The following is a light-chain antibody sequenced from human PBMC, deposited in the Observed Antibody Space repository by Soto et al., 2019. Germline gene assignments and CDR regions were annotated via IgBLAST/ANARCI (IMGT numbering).Light chain of an antibody. CDR3: QQYEDLPLT. V-gene: IGKV1-33*01. CDR2: DAS. J-gene: IGKJ4*01. Sequence: DVQMTQSPSSLSASVGDRVIITCKANQSIANFLNWFQHKPGEAPKLLISDASHLELGVPSRCSGSRSGTDFVLDISTLQAEDGATYFCQQYEDLPLTFGGGTKVDI. CDR1: QSIANF.